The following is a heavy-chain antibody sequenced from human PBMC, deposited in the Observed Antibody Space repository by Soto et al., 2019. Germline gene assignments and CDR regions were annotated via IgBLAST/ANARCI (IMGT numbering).Heavy chain of an antibody. Sequence: QVQLVQSGAEVKKPGSSVKVSCKASGGTFGSYAITWVRRAPGQGLEWLGGIIPILNSPAYAQKFQARVVITADEITNKDYMELNSLRFYDTAVYYCAREAPYCTSATCPKFYDMDVWGQGTTVTVAS. CDR3: AREAPYCTSATCPKFYDMDV. V-gene: IGHV1-69*01. CDR2: IIPILNSP. CDR1: GGTFGSYA. D-gene: IGHD2-2*01. J-gene: IGHJ6*02.